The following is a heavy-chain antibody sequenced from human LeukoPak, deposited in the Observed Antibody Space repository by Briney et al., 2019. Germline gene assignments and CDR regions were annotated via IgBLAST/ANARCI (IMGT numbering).Heavy chain of an antibody. Sequence: GGSLRLSCAASGFTFSAYSMNWVRQVPGKGLVWVSRINSDGRTTTYADSVKGRFTISRDNAKTTLFLQMNSLRAEDTAVYYCAGTVGSAPDYYGSGGFAVLDYWGQGTLVTVSS. CDR3: AGTVGSAPDYYGSGGFAVLDY. V-gene: IGHV3-74*01. CDR2: INSDGRTT. J-gene: IGHJ4*02. D-gene: IGHD3-10*01. CDR1: GFTFSAYS.